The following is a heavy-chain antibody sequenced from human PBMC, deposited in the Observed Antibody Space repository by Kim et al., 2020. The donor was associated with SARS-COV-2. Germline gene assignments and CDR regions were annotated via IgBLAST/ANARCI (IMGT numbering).Heavy chain of an antibody. J-gene: IGHJ4*02. Sequence: VKGRFTISRDNSKTTLYLQMNSLRAEDTAVYYCARDGRLGSSWPIYSFDYWGQGTLVTVSS. CDR3: ARDGRLGSSWPIYSFDY. D-gene: IGHD6-13*01. V-gene: IGHV3-30*07.